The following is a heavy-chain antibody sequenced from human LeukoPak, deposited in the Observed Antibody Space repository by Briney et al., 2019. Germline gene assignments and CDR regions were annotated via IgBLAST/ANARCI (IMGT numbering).Heavy chain of an antibody. V-gene: IGHV3-48*03. Sequence: PGGSLRLSSAATGFTFSSYELTWVRQAPGKGLEWVSYISDTGSTIYYADCVEGRFTISRDNAKNSLYLQMNSLRAEDTAVYYCAKDSTVRYFDWLSTPSDYYMDVWGKGTTVTISS. D-gene: IGHD3-9*01. CDR3: AKDSTVRYFDWLSTPSDYYMDV. CDR2: ISDTGSTI. CDR1: GFTFSSYE. J-gene: IGHJ6*03.